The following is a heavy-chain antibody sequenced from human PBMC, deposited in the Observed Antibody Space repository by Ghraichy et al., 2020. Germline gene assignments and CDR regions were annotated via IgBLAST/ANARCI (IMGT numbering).Heavy chain of an antibody. CDR1: GFTFSSYW. D-gene: IGHD2-21*01. J-gene: IGHJ4*02. CDR2: INQDGSEK. V-gene: IGHV3-7*01. CDR3: AREEFVVGGYFDY. Sequence: SCAASGFTFSSYWMSWVRQAPGKGLEWVANINQDGSEKYYVDSVKGRFTISRDNAKNSLYLQMNSLRAEDTAVYYCAREEFVVGGYFDYWGQGTLVTVSS.